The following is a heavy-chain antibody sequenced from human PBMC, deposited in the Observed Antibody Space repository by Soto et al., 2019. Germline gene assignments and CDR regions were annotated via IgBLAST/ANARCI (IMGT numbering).Heavy chain of an antibody. CDR2: IWYDGSNK. D-gene: IGHD5-12*01. V-gene: IGHV3-33*01. Sequence: GGSLRLSCAASGFTFSSYGMHWVRQAPGKGLEWVAVIWYDGSNKYYADSVKGRFTISRDNSKNTLYLQMNSLRAEDTAVYYCARNRREMATYGILDAFDIWGQGTMVTVSS. CDR1: GFTFSSYG. J-gene: IGHJ3*02. CDR3: ARNRREMATYGILDAFDI.